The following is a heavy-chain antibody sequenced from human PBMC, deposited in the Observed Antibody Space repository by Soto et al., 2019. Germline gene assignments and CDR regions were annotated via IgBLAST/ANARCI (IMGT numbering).Heavy chain of an antibody. CDR1: GFTFSSYA. V-gene: IGHV3-23*01. Sequence: EVQLLESGGGLVQPGGSLRLSCAASGFTFSSYAMSWVRQAPGKGLEWVSAISGSGGSTYYADSVKGRFTISRDNSKNTLYLHMNSMRAEDTAVYYCAKVILINGESAYFDYWGQGTLVTVSS. CDR3: AKVILINGESAYFDY. D-gene: IGHD2-8*01. CDR2: ISGSGGST. J-gene: IGHJ4*02.